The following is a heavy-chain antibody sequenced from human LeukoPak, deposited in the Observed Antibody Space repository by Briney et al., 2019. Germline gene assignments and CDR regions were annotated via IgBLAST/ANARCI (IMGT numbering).Heavy chain of an antibody. CDR1: GYTFTSYA. V-gene: IGHV1-18*01. CDR2: ISAYNGNT. J-gene: IGHJ6*03. CDR3: ARDLRGYSYGVYYYYYYMDV. Sequence: ASVKVSCKASGYTFTSYAISWVRQAPGQGLEWMGWISAYNGNTNYAQKLQGRVTMTTDTSTSTAYMELRSRRSDDTAVYYCARDLRGYSYGVYYYYYYMDVWGKGTTVTVSS. D-gene: IGHD5-18*01.